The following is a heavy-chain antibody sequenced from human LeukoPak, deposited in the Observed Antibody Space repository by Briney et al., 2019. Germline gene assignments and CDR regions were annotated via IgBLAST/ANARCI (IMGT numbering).Heavy chain of an antibody. Sequence: SQTLSLTCSVSGGSIRNYYLSWIRQSPGKGLEWIGNVDKRGSTNYNPSFKSRVIVSSDTSRNELSLKLNSVTAADTAIYYCARGGSSCYGCHDWFDPWGQGTRVTVSS. CDR2: VDKRGST. CDR3: ARGGSSCYGCHDWFDP. J-gene: IGHJ5*02. D-gene: IGHD2-2*01. CDR1: GGSIRNYY. V-gene: IGHV4-59*08.